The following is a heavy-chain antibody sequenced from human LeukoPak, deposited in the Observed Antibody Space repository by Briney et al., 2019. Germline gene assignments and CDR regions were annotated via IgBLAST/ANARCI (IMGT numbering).Heavy chain of an antibody. V-gene: IGHV3-23*01. CDR3: AKDWEVLLWFGEFSYFDY. Sequence: GGSLRLSCAASGFTFSSYAMSWVRQAPGKGLEWVSAISGSGGSTYYADSVKGRFTISRDNSKNTLYLQMNSLRAEDTAVYYCAKDWEVLLWFGEFSYFDYWGQGTLATVSS. J-gene: IGHJ4*02. D-gene: IGHD3-10*01. CDR2: ISGSGGST. CDR1: GFTFSSYA.